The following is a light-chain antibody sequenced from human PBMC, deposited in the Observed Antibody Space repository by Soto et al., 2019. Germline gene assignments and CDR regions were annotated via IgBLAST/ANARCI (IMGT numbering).Light chain of an antibody. CDR1: SSDVGGYNY. CDR2: DVS. Sequence: QSVLTQPASVSGSPGQSITISCTGTSSDVGGYNYVSWYQQHPGKAPKLMIYDVSNRPSGVSNRFFGSKSGNTASLTISGLQAEDEADYYCSSYTSISTYVFGTGTKVTVL. J-gene: IGLJ1*01. CDR3: SSYTSISTYV. V-gene: IGLV2-14*01.